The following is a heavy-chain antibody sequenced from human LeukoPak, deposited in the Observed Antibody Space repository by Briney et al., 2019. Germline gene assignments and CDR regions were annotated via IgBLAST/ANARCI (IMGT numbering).Heavy chain of an antibody. Sequence: SEAMSLTCTVYGGSISSRSYYWGWIRQPPGNGLEWIGSTFYSGSTYYNPSLKSLVTISVDTSKNQSSLKLSSVTAADTAVYYCARRVGLRYFGRYYFDYWGQGTLVTVSS. J-gene: IGHJ4*02. CDR2: TFYSGST. CDR1: GGSISSRSYY. V-gene: IGHV4-39*01. D-gene: IGHD3-9*01. CDR3: ARRVGLRYFGRYYFDY.